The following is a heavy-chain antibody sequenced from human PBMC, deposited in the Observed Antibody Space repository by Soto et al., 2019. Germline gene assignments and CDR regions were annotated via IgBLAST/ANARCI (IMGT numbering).Heavy chain of an antibody. CDR1: GGSISSSNW. D-gene: IGHD6-13*01. V-gene: IGHV4-4*02. J-gene: IGHJ6*02. CDR3: ARRTSTGYGSSWPPDYYYYYGMDV. Sequence: SETLSLTCAVSGGSISSSNWWSWVRQPPGKGLEWIGEIYHSGSTNYNPSLKSRVTISVDKSKNQFSLKLSSVTAADTAVYYCARRTSTGYGSSWPPDYYYYYGMDVWGQGTTVTVSS. CDR2: IYHSGST.